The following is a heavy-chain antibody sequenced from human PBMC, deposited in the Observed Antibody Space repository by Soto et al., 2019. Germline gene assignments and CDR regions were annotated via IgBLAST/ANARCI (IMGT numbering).Heavy chain of an antibody. Sequence: LEILRLRYSVSDGSSVDYCWSRVRKTPGKGLEWIGEIYHSGSTNYNPSLKSRVTISVDKSKNQFSLKLSSVTAADTAVYYCARDTGVVGYCISTSCYVDAFDIWGNGTMVTVSP. V-gene: IGHV4-4*02. J-gene: IGHJ3*02. CDR2: IYHSGST. CDR1: DGSSVDYC. D-gene: IGHD2-2*01. CDR3: ARDTGVVGYCISTSCYVDAFDI.